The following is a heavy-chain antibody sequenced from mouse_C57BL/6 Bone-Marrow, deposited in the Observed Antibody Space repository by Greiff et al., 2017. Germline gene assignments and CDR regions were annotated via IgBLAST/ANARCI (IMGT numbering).Heavy chain of an antibody. D-gene: IGHD2-5*01. CDR1: GFNIKDDY. CDR3: TVYSNYDYYFDY. J-gene: IGHJ2*01. Sequence: VQLQQSGAELVRPGASVTLSCTASGFNIKDDYMHWVKQRPEQGLEWIGWIDPENGDTEYASKFQGKATITADTSSNTAYLQLSSLTSEDTAVYYCTVYSNYDYYFDYWGQDTTLTVSS. V-gene: IGHV14-4*01. CDR2: IDPENGDT.